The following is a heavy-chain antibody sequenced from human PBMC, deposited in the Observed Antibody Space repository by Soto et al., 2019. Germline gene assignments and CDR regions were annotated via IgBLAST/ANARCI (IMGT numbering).Heavy chain of an antibody. Sequence: ASVKVSCKASGGTFSSYAISWVRQAPGQGLEWMGGIIPIFGTANYAQKFQGRVTITADKSTSTAYMELSSLRSEDTAVYYCARDLVTTDYYYYGMDVWGQGTTATVSS. CDR3: ARDLVTTDYYYYGMDV. CDR2: IIPIFGTA. CDR1: GGTFSSYA. D-gene: IGHD4-17*01. V-gene: IGHV1-69*06. J-gene: IGHJ6*02.